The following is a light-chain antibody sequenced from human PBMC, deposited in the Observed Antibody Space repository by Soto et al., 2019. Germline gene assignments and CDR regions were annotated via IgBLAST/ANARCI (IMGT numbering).Light chain of an antibody. Sequence: EIVMTQSPATLSVSPGERATLSCRASHGVSSNLAWYQQKPGQAPRLLIYGASTRATGIPARFSGSGSGTEFTLTISSLQSEDFAVYYCQQYNNWLSLTFGGGTKVEIK. V-gene: IGKV3-15*01. CDR1: HGVSSN. CDR3: QQYNNWLSLT. J-gene: IGKJ4*01. CDR2: GAS.